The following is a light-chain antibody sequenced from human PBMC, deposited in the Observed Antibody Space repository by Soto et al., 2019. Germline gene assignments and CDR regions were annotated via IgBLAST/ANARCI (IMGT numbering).Light chain of an antibody. V-gene: IGLV2-14*01. CDR1: SSDVGAYKH. CDR3: SSYTSTNTQV. CDR2: EVS. Sequence: LTQPASVSGSPGQSITISCTGTSSDVGAYKHVSWYQQHPGKAPKLMIYEVSNRPSGVSNRFSGSKSGNTASVTISGLQAEDEADYYCSSYTSTNTQVFGTGTKVTVL. J-gene: IGLJ1*01.